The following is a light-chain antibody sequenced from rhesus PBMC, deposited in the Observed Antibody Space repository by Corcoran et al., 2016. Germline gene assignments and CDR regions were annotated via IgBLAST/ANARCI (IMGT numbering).Light chain of an antibody. CDR2: DAS. Sequence: ETVVTQSPATLSLSPGERATLSCRASQSVGSNLAWYQQKPGQAPKLLISDASSRATGIPERFSGSGSGTEFPLTISSLEPEDVGVYYCQQYNNWNSFGQGTKVEIK. CDR1: QSVGSN. V-gene: IGKV3-42*02. CDR3: QQYNNWNS. J-gene: IGKJ2*01.